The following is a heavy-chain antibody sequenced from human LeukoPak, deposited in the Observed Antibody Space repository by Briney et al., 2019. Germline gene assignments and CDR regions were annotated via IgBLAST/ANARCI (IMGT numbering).Heavy chain of an antibody. CDR2: IYRGGDS. D-gene: IGHD6-19*01. CDR1: GLTVSGNH. J-gene: IGHJ5*02. CDR3: ARDLYQIGWCFDP. V-gene: IGHV3-66*01. Sequence: GGSLRLSCAASGLTVSGNHMSWVRQAPGKGLEWVSVIYRGGDSYYADSVKGRFTIPRDNSKNTLYLQMNRLRAEDTAVYYCARDLYQIGWCFDPWGQGTRVTVSS.